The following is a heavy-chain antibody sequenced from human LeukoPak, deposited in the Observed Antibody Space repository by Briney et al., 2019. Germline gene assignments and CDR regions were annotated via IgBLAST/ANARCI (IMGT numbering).Heavy chain of an antibody. Sequence: GGSLRLSCAASGFTVSSNYMAWVRQAPGKGLEWVSSISSSSSYIYYADSVKGRFTISRDNAKSSLYLQMNSLRAEDTAVYYCARRESDFWSGRYWYFDLWGRGTLVTVSS. CDR3: ARRESDFWSGRYWYFDL. CDR2: ISSSSSYI. D-gene: IGHD3-3*01. V-gene: IGHV3-21*01. CDR1: GFTVSSNY. J-gene: IGHJ2*01.